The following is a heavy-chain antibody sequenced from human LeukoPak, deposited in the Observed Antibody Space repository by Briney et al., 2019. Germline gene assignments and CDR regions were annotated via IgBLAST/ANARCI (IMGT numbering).Heavy chain of an antibody. CDR3: ARDGSTSYYYYYYMDV. Sequence: ASVKVSCKASGYTYTGYCMHWVRQAPGQGLEWMGWINPNSGGTNYAQKFQGRVTMTRDTSISTAYMELSRLRSDDTAVYYCARDGSTSYYYYYYMDVWGKGTTVTVSS. V-gene: IGHV1-2*02. D-gene: IGHD2-2*01. CDR2: INPNSGGT. CDR1: GYTYTGYC. J-gene: IGHJ6*03.